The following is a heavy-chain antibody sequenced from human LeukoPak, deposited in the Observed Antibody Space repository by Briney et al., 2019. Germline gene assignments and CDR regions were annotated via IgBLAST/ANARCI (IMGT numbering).Heavy chain of an antibody. CDR2: INHSGRT. CDR1: GGSFSGYY. Sequence: SETLSLTCAVYGGSFSGYYWSWIRQPPGKGLEWIGEINHSGRTNYNPSLKSRVTLSVDTSKSQFSLKLTSVTAADTAVYYCARATHCSSATCYSPFDYWGQGTLVTVSS. CDR3: ARATHCSSATCYSPFDY. V-gene: IGHV4-34*01. D-gene: IGHD2-2*02. J-gene: IGHJ4*02.